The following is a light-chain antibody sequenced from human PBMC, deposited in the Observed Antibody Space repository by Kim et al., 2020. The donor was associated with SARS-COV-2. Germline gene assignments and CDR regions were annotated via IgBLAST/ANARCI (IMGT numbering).Light chain of an antibody. V-gene: IGLV3-21*04. Sequence: SYELTQPPSVSVAPGKTARITCGGNNIGSKSVHWYQQKPGQAPVLVIYYDSDRPSGIPERFSGSNSGNTATLTISRVEAGDEADYYCQVWDSIGVFG. CDR1: NIGSKS. CDR3: QVWDSIGV. CDR2: YDS. J-gene: IGLJ3*02.